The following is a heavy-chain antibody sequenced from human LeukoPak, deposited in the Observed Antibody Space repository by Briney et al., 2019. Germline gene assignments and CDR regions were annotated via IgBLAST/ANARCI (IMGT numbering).Heavy chain of an antibody. D-gene: IGHD3-22*01. CDR1: GFTFDDYA. CDR2: ISWNSGSI. J-gene: IGHJ4*02. V-gene: IGHV3-9*01. Sequence: GRSLRLSCAASGFTFDDYAMHRVRQAPGKGLEWVSGISWNSGSIGYADSVKGRFTISRDNAKNSLYLQMNSLRAEDTALYYCAKDFDSSGYYSYYFDYWGQGTLVTVSS. CDR3: AKDFDSSGYYSYYFDY.